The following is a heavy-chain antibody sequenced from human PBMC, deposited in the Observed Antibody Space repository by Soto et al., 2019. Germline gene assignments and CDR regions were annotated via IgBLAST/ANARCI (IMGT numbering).Heavy chain of an antibody. V-gene: IGHV3-9*01. J-gene: IGHJ3*02. CDR2: ISWNSGSI. Sequence: GGSLRLSCAASGFTFDDYAMHWVRQAPGKGLEWVSGISWNSGSIGYADSVKGRFTISRDNAKNSLYLQMNSLRAEDTALYYCAKVTPLLYAFDIWGQGTMVTVSS. CDR1: GFTFDDYA. D-gene: IGHD3-10*01. CDR3: AKVTPLLYAFDI.